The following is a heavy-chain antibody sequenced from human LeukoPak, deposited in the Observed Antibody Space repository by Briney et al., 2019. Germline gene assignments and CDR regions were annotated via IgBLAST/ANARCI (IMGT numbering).Heavy chain of an antibody. CDR2: ISSSSSYI. V-gene: IGHV3-21*01. D-gene: IGHD3-10*01. CDR1: GFTFSSYS. J-gene: IGHJ4*02. CDR3: ASKKDYYGSGSYFTGGY. Sequence: GGSLRLSCAASGFTFSSYSMDWVRQAPGKGLEWVSSISSSSSYIYYADSVKGRFTISRDNAKNSLYLQMNSLRAEDTAVHYCASKKDYYGSGSYFTGGYWGQGTLVTVSS.